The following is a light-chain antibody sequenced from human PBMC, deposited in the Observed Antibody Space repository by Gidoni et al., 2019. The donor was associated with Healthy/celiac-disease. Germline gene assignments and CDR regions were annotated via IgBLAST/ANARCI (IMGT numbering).Light chain of an antibody. J-gene: IGKJ2*01. V-gene: IGKV1-39*01. Sequence: IQMTQSPSSLSASVGDRVTITCRASQSISSYLNWYQHKPGKAPKLLIYAASSVQSGVPSRFSGSGAGTEITLTISSLQTEDIATHNSEQSNRTPYTFGQGTKLEIK. CDR1: QSISSY. CDR3: EQSNRTPYT. CDR2: AAS.